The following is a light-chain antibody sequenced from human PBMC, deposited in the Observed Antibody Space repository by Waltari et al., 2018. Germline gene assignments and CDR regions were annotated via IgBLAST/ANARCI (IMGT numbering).Light chain of an antibody. CDR2: ENT. CDR3: GTWDSSLSGAV. CDR1: SSTIGNNY. J-gene: IGLJ7*01. Sequence: SVLTQPPSVSAAPGQRVTISCSGGSSTIGNNYVPWYRQFPGTAPKLLIYENTERPSGIPGRFSGSKSGTSATLDITGLQAGDEADYYCGTWDSSLSGAVFGGGTHLTVL. V-gene: IGLV1-51*02.